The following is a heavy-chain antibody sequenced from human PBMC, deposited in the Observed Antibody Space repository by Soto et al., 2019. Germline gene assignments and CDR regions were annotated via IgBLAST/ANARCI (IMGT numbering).Heavy chain of an antibody. CDR1: GGSISSGDYY. V-gene: IGHV4-30-4*01. CDR3: ARERTDGARLDP. Sequence: PSETLSLTCTVSGGSISSGDYYWSWIRQPPGKGLEWIGYIYYSGSTFYNPSLKSRLTISVDTSKNQFSLELSSVTAADTAVYYRARERTDGARLDPWGQGTLVTVSS. J-gene: IGHJ5*02. CDR2: IYYSGST. D-gene: IGHD2-2*01.